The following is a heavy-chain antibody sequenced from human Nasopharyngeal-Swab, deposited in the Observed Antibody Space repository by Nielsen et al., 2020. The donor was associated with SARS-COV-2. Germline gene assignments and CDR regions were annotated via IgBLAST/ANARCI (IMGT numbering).Heavy chain of an antibody. CDR2: ISAYNGNT. CDR3: ARVASDCTGGSCFSPSRYFYYYEMDV. D-gene: IGHD2-15*01. J-gene: IGHJ6*02. Sequence: WVRQAPGQGLEWMGWISAYNGNTDYAPKFQGRVSMTTDTSTTTAYMELRGLRSDDTAVYYCARVASDCTGGSCFSPSRYFYYYEMDVWGQGTMVTVSS. V-gene: IGHV1-18*01.